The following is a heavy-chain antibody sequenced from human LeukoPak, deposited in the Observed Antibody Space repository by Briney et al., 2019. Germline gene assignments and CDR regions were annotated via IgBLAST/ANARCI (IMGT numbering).Heavy chain of an antibody. D-gene: IGHD3-9*01. CDR2: INSDGSST. V-gene: IGHV3-23*01. Sequence: GGSLRLSWAASGFPFTIGMSWVRQAPGKGLVWVSRINSDGSSTSYADSVKGRFTISRDNSKNTLYLQMNSLRAEDTAVYYCAKDRKTDWFGNYYYYMDVWGKGTTVTISS. CDR3: AKDRKTDWFGNYYYYMDV. CDR1: GFPFTIG. J-gene: IGHJ6*03.